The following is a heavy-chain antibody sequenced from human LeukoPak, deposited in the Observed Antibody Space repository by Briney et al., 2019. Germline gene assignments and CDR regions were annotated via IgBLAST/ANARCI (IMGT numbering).Heavy chain of an antibody. Sequence: PGGSLRLSCAASGFTFSSYAMSWVRQAPGKGLEWVSGTSGSGGTTYYADSVKGRFTISRDNSKNTLYLQMNSLRAEDTAVYYCAKAESSGNQAFDYWGQGNLVTVSS. CDR2: TSGSGGTT. D-gene: IGHD3-10*01. J-gene: IGHJ4*02. V-gene: IGHV3-23*01. CDR1: GFTFSSYA. CDR3: AKAESSGNQAFDY.